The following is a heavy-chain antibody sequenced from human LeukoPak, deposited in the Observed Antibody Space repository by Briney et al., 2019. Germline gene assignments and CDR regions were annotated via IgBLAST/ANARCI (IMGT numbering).Heavy chain of an antibody. CDR2: ISYDGSNK. V-gene: IGHV3-30-3*01. CDR3: ARKGRHRSHVFDY. J-gene: IGHJ4*02. D-gene: IGHD2-15*01. CDR1: GFTFSSYA. Sequence: GGSLRLSCAASGFTFSSYAMHWVRQAPGKGLEWVAVISYDGSNKFYADSVKGRFTISRDNSKNTLYLQMNSLRTEDTAVYYCARKGRHRSHVFDYWGQGTLVTVSS.